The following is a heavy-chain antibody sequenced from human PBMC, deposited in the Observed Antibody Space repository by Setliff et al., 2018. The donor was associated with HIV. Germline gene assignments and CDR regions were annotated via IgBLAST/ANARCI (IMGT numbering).Heavy chain of an antibody. CDR1: GYTFTNYA. J-gene: IGHJ4*02. CDR2: INTNTGHP. Sequence: GASVKVSCKGSGYTFTNYAINWVRQAPGQGLEWMGWINTNTGHPIYARGFTGRFVFSLDTSVNTAFLQINSLKADDTAVYYCARGDIVVRSPPFDDWGQGPLVTVSS. CDR3: ARGDIVVRSPPFDD. D-gene: IGHD2-15*01. V-gene: IGHV7-4-1*02.